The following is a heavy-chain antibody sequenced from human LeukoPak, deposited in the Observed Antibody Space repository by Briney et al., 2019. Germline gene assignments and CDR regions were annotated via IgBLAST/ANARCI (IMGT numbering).Heavy chain of an antibody. J-gene: IGHJ4*02. D-gene: IGHD6-19*01. CDR2: ISAYNGNT. CDR3: ARDLRIAVAGRVFDY. Sequence: ASVKVSCKASGYTFTSYGISWVRQAPGQGLEWMGWISAYNGNTNYAQKLQGRVTMTTDTSTSTAYMELRSLRSDDTAVYHCARDLRIAVAGRVFDYWGQGTLVTVSS. CDR1: GYTFTSYG. V-gene: IGHV1-18*04.